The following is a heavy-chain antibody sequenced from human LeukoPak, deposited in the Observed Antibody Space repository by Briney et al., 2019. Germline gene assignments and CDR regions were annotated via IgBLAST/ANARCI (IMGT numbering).Heavy chain of an antibody. CDR3: ARHLGYSSSWNWFDP. CDR1: GGSISSSSYY. Sequence: SETLSLTCTVSGGSISSSSYYWGWLRQPPGKGLEWIGSIYYSGSTYYNPSLKSRVTISVDTSKNQFSLKLSSVTAADTAVYYCARHLGYSSSWNWFDPWGQGTLVTVSS. CDR2: IYYSGST. D-gene: IGHD6-13*01. V-gene: IGHV4-39*01. J-gene: IGHJ5*02.